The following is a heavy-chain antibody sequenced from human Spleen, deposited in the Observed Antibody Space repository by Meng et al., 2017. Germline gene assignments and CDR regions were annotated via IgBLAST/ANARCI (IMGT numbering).Heavy chain of an antibody. Sequence: GESLKISCAASGFTFSSYSMNWVRQAPGKGLEWVSCISSSSIYIYYADSVKGRFTISRDNAKNSLYLQMNSLRVEDTAVYYCARDLALDRGVIPFDYWGQGSLVTVSS. CDR2: ISSSSIYI. CDR3: ARDLALDRGVIPFDY. D-gene: IGHD3-10*01. J-gene: IGHJ4*02. V-gene: IGHV3-21*01. CDR1: GFTFSSYS.